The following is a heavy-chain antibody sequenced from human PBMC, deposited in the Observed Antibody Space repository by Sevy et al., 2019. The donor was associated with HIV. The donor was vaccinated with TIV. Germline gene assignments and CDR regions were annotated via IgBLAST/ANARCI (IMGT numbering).Heavy chain of an antibody. D-gene: IGHD6-13*01. CDR3: AGDFMPVASAGTGALGV. CDR1: GFNFRDRY. CDR2: ISSRSSEI. V-gene: IGHV3-11*05. J-gene: IGHJ6*02. Sequence: GGSLRLSCVASGFNFRDRYMSWIRQAPGKGLEWVSFISSRSSEINYADSVKGRFTVSRDNAKNSLYLQMNSLRAEDTAVYYCAGDFMPVASAGTGALGVWGQGTAVTVSS.